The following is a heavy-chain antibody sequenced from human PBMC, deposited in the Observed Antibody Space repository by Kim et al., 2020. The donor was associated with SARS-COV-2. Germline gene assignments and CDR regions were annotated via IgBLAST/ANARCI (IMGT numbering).Heavy chain of an antibody. CDR2: IYPGDSDT. CDR1: GYSFTSYW. J-gene: IGHJ6*02. D-gene: IGHD2-2*01. Sequence: GESLKISCKGSGYSFTSYWIGWVRQMPGKGLEWMGIIYPGDSDTRYSPSFQGQVTISADKSISTAYLQWSSLKASDTAMYYCARFSPLGRYCSSTSCYFSPRCYYYGMDVWGQGTTVTVSS. CDR3: ARFSPLGRYCSSTSCYFSPRCYYYGMDV. V-gene: IGHV5-51*01.